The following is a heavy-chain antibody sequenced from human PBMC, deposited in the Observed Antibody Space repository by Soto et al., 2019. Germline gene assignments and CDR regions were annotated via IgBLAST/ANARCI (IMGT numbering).Heavy chain of an antibody. Sequence: WGSLRLSCSASGFTFSSYAMHWVRQAPGKGLEYVSAISSNGGSTYYADSVKGRFTISRDNSKNTLYLQMSSLRAEDTAVYYCVKGGLRKDGYGYYYGMDVWGQGTTVTVSS. J-gene: IGHJ6*02. D-gene: IGHD2-15*01. CDR2: ISSNGGST. CDR3: VKGGLRKDGYGYYYGMDV. CDR1: GFTFSSYA. V-gene: IGHV3-64D*08.